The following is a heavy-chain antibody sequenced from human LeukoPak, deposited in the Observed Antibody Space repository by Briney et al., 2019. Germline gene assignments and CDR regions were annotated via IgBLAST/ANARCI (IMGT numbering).Heavy chain of an antibody. CDR3: ARRDGDNDRGFDY. CDR2: ISSNGGST. Sequence: PGGSLRLSCSASGFTFSNYAMHWVRQAPGKGLEYVSAISSNGGSTYYADSVKGRFTISRDNSKNTLYLQMNSLRAEDTAVYYCARRDGDNDRGFDYWGQGTLVTVSS. D-gene: IGHD4-23*01. CDR1: GFTFSNYA. V-gene: IGHV3-64*04. J-gene: IGHJ4*02.